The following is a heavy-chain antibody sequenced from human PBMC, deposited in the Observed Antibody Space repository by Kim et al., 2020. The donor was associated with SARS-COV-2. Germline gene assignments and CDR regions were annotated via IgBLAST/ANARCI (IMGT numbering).Heavy chain of an antibody. CDR2: LSSNSAYV. D-gene: IGHD4-4*01. CDR1: GFIFGRYT. CDR3: VREARYSRLSRGDYYDY. V-gene: IGHV3-21*03. J-gene: IGHJ4*02. Sequence: GGSLRLSCEASGFIFGRYTMNWVRQAPGKGLEWVSSLSSNSAYVYYADSLAGRLSISRDNARDTLFLQMDRLRAEDTGVYYCVREARYSRLSRGDYYDYWGKGTLVTVSS.